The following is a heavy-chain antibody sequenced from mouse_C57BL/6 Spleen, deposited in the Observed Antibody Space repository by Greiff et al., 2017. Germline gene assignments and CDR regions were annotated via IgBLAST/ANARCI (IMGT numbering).Heavy chain of an antibody. CDR3: ARGGATVVATRGFAY. V-gene: IGHV1-39*01. CDR2: INPNYGTT. CDR1: GYSFTDYN. D-gene: IGHD1-1*01. J-gene: IGHJ3*01. Sequence: EVQLQQSGPELVKPGASVKISCKASGYSFTDYNMNWVKQSNGKSLEWIGVINPNYGTTSYNQKFKGKATLTVDQSSSTAYMQLNSLTSEDSAVYYCARGGATVVATRGFAYWGQGTLVTVSA.